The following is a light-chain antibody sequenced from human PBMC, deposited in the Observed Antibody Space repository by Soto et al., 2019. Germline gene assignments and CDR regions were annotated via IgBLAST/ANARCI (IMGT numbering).Light chain of an antibody. CDR2: EVT. CDR1: SSDIGRYNY. J-gene: IGLJ2*01. Sequence: QSALTQPPSASGSPGQSVTISCTGTSSDIGRYNYVSWYQQHPGKAPKVMIYEVTKRPSGVPDRFSGSKSGNTASLTVSGLQAEDEADYYCSSYAGSNNPLFGGGTKLTVL. V-gene: IGLV2-8*01. CDR3: SSYAGSNNPL.